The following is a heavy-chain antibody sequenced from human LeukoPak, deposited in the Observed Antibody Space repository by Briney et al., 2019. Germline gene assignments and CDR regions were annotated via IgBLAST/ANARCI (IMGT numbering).Heavy chain of an antibody. Sequence: RGSLRLSCAASGFTFSSYAMSWVRQAPGKGLEWVSAISGSGGSTYYADSVKGWFTISRDNSKNTLYLQMNSLRAEDTAVYYCARDWFGTTDYWGQGTLVTVSS. J-gene: IGHJ4*02. CDR3: ARDWFGTTDY. D-gene: IGHD3-10*01. V-gene: IGHV3-23*01. CDR1: GFTFSSYA. CDR2: ISGSGGST.